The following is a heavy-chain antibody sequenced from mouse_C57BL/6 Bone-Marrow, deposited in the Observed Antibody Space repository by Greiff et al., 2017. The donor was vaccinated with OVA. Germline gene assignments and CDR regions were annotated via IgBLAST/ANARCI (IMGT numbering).Heavy chain of an antibody. CDR2: IYPRSGNT. V-gene: IGHV1-81*01. CDR3: ARRRYGD. D-gene: IGHD2-14*01. Sequence: QVQLQQSGAELARPGASVKLSCKASGYTFTSYGISWVKQRTGQGLEWIGEIYPRSGNTYYNEKFKGKATLTADKSSSTAYMELRSLTSEDSAVYFCARRRYGDWGQGTLVTVSA. J-gene: IGHJ3*01. CDR1: GYTFTSYG.